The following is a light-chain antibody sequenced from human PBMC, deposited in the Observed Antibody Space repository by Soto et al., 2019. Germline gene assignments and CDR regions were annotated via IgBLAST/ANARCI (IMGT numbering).Light chain of an antibody. CDR1: QGISNW. CDR2: GAS. Sequence: DMQLTQSPSSVSASVGDRVTITCRASQGISNWLSWYQQQPGKAPKLLIYGASNLQSGVPSRFSGGGSGTDFTPIISSLQPEDFATYYCQQTSTLLTLTFGGGTKVEIK. J-gene: IGKJ4*01. V-gene: IGKV1-12*01. CDR3: QQTSTLLTLT.